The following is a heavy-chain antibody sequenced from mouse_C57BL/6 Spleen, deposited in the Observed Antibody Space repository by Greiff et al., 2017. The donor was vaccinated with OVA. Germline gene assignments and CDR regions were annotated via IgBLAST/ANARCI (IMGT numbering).Heavy chain of an antibody. CDR2: ISDGGSYT. CDR3: ARTLYYDYDGGFAY. D-gene: IGHD2-4*01. CDR1: GFTFSSYA. V-gene: IGHV5-4*03. J-gene: IGHJ3*01. Sequence: DVKLVESGGGLVKPGGSLKLSCAASGFTFSSYAMSWVRQTPEKRLEWVATISDGGSYTYYPDNVKGRFTISRDNAKNNLYLQMSHLKSEDTAMYYCARTLYYDYDGGFAYWGQGTLVTVSA.